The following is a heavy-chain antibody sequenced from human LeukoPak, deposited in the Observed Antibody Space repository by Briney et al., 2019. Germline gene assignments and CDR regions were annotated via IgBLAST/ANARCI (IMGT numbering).Heavy chain of an antibody. D-gene: IGHD6-13*01. J-gene: IGHJ4*02. V-gene: IGHV3-11*01. CDR1: GFTFSDYY. CDR2: ISSRGSTI. CDR3: ARASSSWFGARGVTDY. Sequence: GGSLRLSCAASGFTFSDYYMSWIRQAPGKGLEWVSYISSRGSTIHYADSVKGRFTISRDNAKNSLYLQMNSLRAEDTAVYYCARASSSWFGARGVTDYWGQGTLVTVSS.